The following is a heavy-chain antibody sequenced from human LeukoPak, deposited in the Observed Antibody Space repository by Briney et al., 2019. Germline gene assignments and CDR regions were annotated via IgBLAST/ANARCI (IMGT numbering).Heavy chain of an antibody. CDR1: GYTFTGYY. CDR2: INPNSGGT. D-gene: IGHD2-2*01. Sequence: GASVKVSCKASGYTFTGYYMHWVRQAPGQGLEWMGWINPNSGGTNYAQKFQGRVTMTRDTSISTAYMELSRLRSDDTAVYYCARFSLGEYQLPGGAFDIWGQGTMVTVSS. CDR3: ARFSLGEYQLPGGAFDI. V-gene: IGHV1-2*02. J-gene: IGHJ3*02.